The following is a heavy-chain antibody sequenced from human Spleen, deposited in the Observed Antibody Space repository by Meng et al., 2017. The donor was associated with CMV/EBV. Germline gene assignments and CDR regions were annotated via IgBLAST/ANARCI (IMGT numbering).Heavy chain of an antibody. CDR1: GFTFDDYG. CDR3: AKGGYDFWSGYSIYFDS. D-gene: IGHD3-3*01. Sequence: GESLKISCAASGFTFDDYGMSWGRQAPGKGLEWVSGINWNGGSTGYADSVKGRFTISRDNAKNSLYLQMNSLRAEDMALYYCAKGGYDFWSGYSIYFDSWGQGTLVTVSS. J-gene: IGHJ4*02. V-gene: IGHV3-20*04. CDR2: INWNGGST.